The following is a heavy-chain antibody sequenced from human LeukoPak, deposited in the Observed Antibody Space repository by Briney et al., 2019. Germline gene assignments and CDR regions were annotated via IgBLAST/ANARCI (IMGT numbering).Heavy chain of an antibody. Sequence: GGPLRLSCAASGFTFSTYAMSWVREAPGKGLEWVSSISSSSSYIYYADPLKGRFTISRDNAKNSLYLQMNSLRAEDTAVYYCARGWVRGVTAYYMDVWGKGTTVTVSS. J-gene: IGHJ6*03. V-gene: IGHV3-21*01. CDR1: GFTFSTYA. CDR2: ISSSSSYI. D-gene: IGHD3-10*01. CDR3: ARGWVRGVTAYYMDV.